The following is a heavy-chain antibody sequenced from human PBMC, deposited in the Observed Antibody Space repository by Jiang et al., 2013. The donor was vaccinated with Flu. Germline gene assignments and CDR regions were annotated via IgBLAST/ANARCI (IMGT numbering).Heavy chain of an antibody. D-gene: IGHD3/OR15-3a*01. CDR2: IIPILGIA. V-gene: IGHV1-69*04. CDR3: ARNRVPEGLDHLDY. Sequence: SGAEVKKPGSSVKVSCEASGGAFGGNSVSWVRQVPGQGLEWMGRIIPILGIANYAQQFQGRVTIAADKSTSTVYMEVSSLRSEDTAVYYCARNRVPEGLDHLDYWGQGTLVTVSS. CDR1: GGAFGGNS. J-gene: IGHJ4*02.